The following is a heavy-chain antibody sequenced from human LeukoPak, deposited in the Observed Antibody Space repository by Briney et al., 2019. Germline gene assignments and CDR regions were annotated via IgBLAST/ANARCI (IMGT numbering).Heavy chain of an antibody. J-gene: IGHJ4*02. CDR3: ARVEGSIFDY. Sequence: QAGGSLRLSCAASKFTFSSYSMTWVRQAPGEGLEWVAYINQDGTEKYYVDSVKGRFTISRDNAQNSLYLQMNSLRAEDTAVYYCARVEGSIFDYWGQGTLVTVFS. CDR2: INQDGTEK. V-gene: IGHV3-7*05. CDR1: KFTFSSYS.